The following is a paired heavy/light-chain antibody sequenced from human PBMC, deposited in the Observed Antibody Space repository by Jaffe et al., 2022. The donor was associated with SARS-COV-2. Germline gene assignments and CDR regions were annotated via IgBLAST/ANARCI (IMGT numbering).Light chain of an antibody. V-gene: IGLV2-23*02. J-gene: IGLJ1*01. CDR2: EVT. Sequence: SALTQPASVSGSPGQSITISCTGSSSDVGSYNLVSWYQCLPGKAPKLIIYEVTKRPSGVSNRFSGSKSGNTASLTIFGLRAEDEADYYCCSHAGSLSPYVFGTGTKVTVL. CDR3: CSHAGSLSPYV. CDR1: SSDVGSYNL.
Heavy chain of an antibody. CDR2: INGKGGST. Sequence: EGQLVESGGGLVQPGGSLRLSCAASGFTFRSYAVHWVRQAPGKGLEYVAAINGKGGSTYYATSVKDRFTISRDNSKNTLYLQMGSLRVEDTAVYYCARGYYDRSDYYYYYYGMDVWGQGTTVTVSS. J-gene: IGHJ6*02. D-gene: IGHD3-22*01. CDR3: ARGYYDRSDYYYYYYGMDV. V-gene: IGHV3-64*01. CDR1: GFTFRSYA.